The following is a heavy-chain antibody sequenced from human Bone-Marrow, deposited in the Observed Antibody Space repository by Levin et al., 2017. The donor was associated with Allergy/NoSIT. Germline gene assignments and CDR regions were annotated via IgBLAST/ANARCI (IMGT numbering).Heavy chain of an antibody. V-gene: IGHV3-33*01. J-gene: IGHJ6*02. D-gene: IGHD6-13*01. Sequence: GESLKISCAASGFTFSSYGMHWVRQAPGKGLEWVAVIWYDGSNKYYADSVKGRFTISRDNSKNTLYLQMNSLRAEDTAVYYCARDPGIAAAGTQVYYYYYGMDVWGQGTTVTVSS. CDR2: IWYDGSNK. CDR1: GFTFSSYG. CDR3: ARDPGIAAAGTQVYYYYYGMDV.